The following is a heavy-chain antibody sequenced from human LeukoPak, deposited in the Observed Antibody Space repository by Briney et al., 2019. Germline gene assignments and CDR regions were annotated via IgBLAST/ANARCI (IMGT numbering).Heavy chain of an antibody. J-gene: IGHJ4*02. CDR1: GYTFTGYY. CDR2: INPNSGGT. V-gene: IGHV1-2*02. D-gene: IGHD2-2*01. CDR3: ARGQPGYCSSTSCYPLPSDY. Sequence: ASVKASCKASGYTFTGYYMHWVRQAPGQGLEWMGWINPNSGGTNYAQKFQGRVTMTRDTSISTAYMELSRLRSDDTAVYYCARGQPGYCSSTSCYPLPSDYWGQGTLVTVSS.